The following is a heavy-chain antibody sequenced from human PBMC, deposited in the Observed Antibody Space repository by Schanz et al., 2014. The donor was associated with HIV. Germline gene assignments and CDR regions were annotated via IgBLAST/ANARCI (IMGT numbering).Heavy chain of an antibody. J-gene: IGHJ6*02. D-gene: IGHD2-15*01. V-gene: IGHV1-46*01. Sequence: QVQLVESGAEVKKPGSSVKVSCKASGGNFSSYGISWVRQAPGQGLEWMGMIKTSGGTTTYAQKLQGRVTMTRDTTATTVYMELSSLKSEDTAVYYCARSHYSVVSSRAMDVWGQGTTVTVSS. CDR3: ARSHYSVVSSRAMDV. CDR1: GGNFSSYG. CDR2: IKTSGGTT.